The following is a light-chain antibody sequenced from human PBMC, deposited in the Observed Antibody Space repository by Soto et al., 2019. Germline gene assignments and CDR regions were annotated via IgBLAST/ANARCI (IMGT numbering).Light chain of an antibody. Sequence: EIVLTQAPATLSVSPGGSATLSCRASQSVRSFLAWYQQKPGQAPSLLIYGASSRPTGIPDRFSGGGSGTDFSLTISRLHPEDFAVYYCQQYSSSPITFGQGTRLEIK. J-gene: IGKJ5*01. CDR3: QQYSSSPIT. V-gene: IGKV3-20*01. CDR2: GAS. CDR1: QSVRSF.